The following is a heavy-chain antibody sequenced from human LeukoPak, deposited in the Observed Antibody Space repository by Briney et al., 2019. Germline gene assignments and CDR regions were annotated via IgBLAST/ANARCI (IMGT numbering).Heavy chain of an antibody. CDR1: GYSFITYW. V-gene: IGHV5-10-1*01. Sequence: GESLKIPCKGSGYSFITYWINWVRQMPGKGLEWMGRIDPSDSYTNYSPSFQGHVTISADKSISTAYLQWSSLKASDTAMYYCAGTGYCSSTSCYSWFDPWGQGTLVTVSS. CDR3: AGTGYCSSTSCYSWFDP. CDR2: IDPSDSYT. D-gene: IGHD2-2*01. J-gene: IGHJ5*02.